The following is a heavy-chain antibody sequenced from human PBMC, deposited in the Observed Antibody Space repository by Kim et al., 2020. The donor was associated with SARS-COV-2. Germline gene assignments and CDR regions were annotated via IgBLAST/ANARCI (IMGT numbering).Heavy chain of an antibody. CDR1: GFTFSSYG. CDR2: ISYDGSNK. Sequence: GGSLRLSCAASGFTFSSYGMHWVRQAPGKGLEWVAVISYDGSNKYYADSVKGRFTISRDNSKNTLYLQMNSLRAEDTAVYYCAKGEGWNYFFLFDYWGQGTLVTVSS. V-gene: IGHV3-30*18. J-gene: IGHJ4*02. CDR3: AKGEGWNYFFLFDY. D-gene: IGHD1-7*01.